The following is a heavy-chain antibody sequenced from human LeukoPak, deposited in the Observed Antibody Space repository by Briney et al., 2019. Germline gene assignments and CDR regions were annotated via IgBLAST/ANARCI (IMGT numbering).Heavy chain of an antibody. J-gene: IGHJ3*02. CDR2: ITIGGST. D-gene: IGHD6-6*01. CDR1: GFTFSSST. V-gene: IGHV3-23*01. CDR3: AKDRPRYSSSSYDAFDI. Sequence: GGSLRLSCAASGFTFSSSTMSWVRQAPGRGLEWVSSITIGGSTHYADSVKGRFTISRDNSKNTLYLQMNSLRAEDTAVYYCAKDRPRYSSSSYDAFDIWGQGTMVTVSS.